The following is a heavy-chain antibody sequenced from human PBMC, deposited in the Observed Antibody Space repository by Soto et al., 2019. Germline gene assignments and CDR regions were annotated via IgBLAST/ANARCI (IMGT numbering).Heavy chain of an antibody. CDR3: ARDLRTLYGMDV. Sequence: EVQLVESGGGLIQPGGSLRLACAASGFTVSSNYMSWVRQAPGKGLEWVSVIYSGGSTYYADSVKGRFTISRDNSKNTLYLQMNSLRAEDTAVYYCARDLRTLYGMDVWGQGTTVTVSS. J-gene: IGHJ6*02. CDR1: GFTVSSNY. CDR2: IYSGGST. V-gene: IGHV3-53*01.